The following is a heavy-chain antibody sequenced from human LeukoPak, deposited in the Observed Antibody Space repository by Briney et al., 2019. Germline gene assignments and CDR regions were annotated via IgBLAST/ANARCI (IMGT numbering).Heavy chain of an antibody. CDR2: ISGSGSST. J-gene: IGHJ6*04. D-gene: IGHD3-10*01. V-gene: IGHV3-23*01. CDR1: GFTFSSYA. Sequence: GGSLRPSCAASGFTFSSYAMSWVRQAPGKGLEWVSAISGSGSSTYYADSVKGRFTISRDNSKNTLYLQMNSLRAEDTAVYYCAKANYGSGSPADYYYYGMDVWGKGTTVTVSS. CDR3: AKANYGSGSPADYYYYGMDV.